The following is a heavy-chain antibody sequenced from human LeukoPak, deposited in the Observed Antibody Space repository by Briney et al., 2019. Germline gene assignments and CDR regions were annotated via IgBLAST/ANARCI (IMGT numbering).Heavy chain of an antibody. J-gene: IGHJ5*02. D-gene: IGHD3-22*01. V-gene: IGHV3-21*01. CDR3: ASGITMIPRA. CDR2: ISSSSSYI. Sequence: PGGSLRLSCAASGFTFSSYSMNWVRQAPGKGLEWVSSISSSSSYIYYADSVKGRFTISRDNAKNSLYLQMNSLRAEDTAVYYCASGITMIPRAWGQGTLVTVPS. CDR1: GFTFSSYS.